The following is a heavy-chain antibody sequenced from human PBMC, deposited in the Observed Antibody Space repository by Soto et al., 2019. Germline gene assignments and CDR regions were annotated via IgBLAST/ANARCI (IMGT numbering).Heavy chain of an antibody. CDR2: ISSSSSTI. Sequence: EVQLVESGGGLVQPGGSLRLSCAASGFTFSSYSMNWVRQAPGKGLEWVSYISSSSSTIYYADSVKGRFTISRDNAKNLLDLQVNSLRDEDTAVYYCAREGGVLNCFDPWGQGTLVTVSS. CDR1: GFTFSSYS. J-gene: IGHJ5*02. D-gene: IGHD3-16*01. CDR3: AREGGVLNCFDP. V-gene: IGHV3-48*02.